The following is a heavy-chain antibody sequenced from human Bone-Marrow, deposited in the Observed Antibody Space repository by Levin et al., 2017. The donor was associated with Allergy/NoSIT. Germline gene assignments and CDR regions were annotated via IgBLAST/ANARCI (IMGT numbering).Heavy chain of an antibody. CDR2: INHSGNT. V-gene: IGHV4-34*01. D-gene: IGHD3-10*01. CDR3: ARLLGVGFMVRGRFDP. CDR1: GGSFSGYY. J-gene: IGHJ5*02. Sequence: PGGSLRLSCGVYGGSFSGYYWSWIRQTPGKGLEWIGEINHSGNTNYNPALKSRVTVSVDTSKQHISLRLTSVTAADTAVYYCARLLGVGFMVRGRFDPWGQGTLVTVSS.